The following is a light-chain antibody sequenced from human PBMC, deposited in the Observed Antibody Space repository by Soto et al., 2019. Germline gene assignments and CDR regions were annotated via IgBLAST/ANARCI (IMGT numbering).Light chain of an antibody. Sequence: DIVLTQSPGTLSLSPGDRSTLSWRASQSVSTSYLAWYQQKPGQAPRLLIYGASSRATGIPDRFSGSGSGTDFTLTISGLEPEDFAVYYCQQYGNSRGTFGQGTKVDI. CDR3: QQYGNSRGT. V-gene: IGKV3-20*01. CDR1: QSVSTSY. CDR2: GAS. J-gene: IGKJ1*01.